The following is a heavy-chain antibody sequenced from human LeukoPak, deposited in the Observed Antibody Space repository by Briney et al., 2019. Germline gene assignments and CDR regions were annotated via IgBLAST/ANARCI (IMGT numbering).Heavy chain of an antibody. Sequence: GGSLRLSCAASGFTFSSYTMNWVRQAPGKGLEWVSSITSSPSYIYYADSVKGRFTISRDNAKNSLYLQMNSLRAEDTAVYYCAREGYGSYFFDSWGQGTLVTVSS. V-gene: IGHV3-21*01. CDR3: AREGYGSYFFDS. CDR2: ITSSPSYI. J-gene: IGHJ4*02. D-gene: IGHD4-17*01. CDR1: GFTFSSYT.